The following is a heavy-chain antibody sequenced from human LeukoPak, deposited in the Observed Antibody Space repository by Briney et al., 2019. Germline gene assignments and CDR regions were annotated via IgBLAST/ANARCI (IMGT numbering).Heavy chain of an antibody. CDR1: GFTFSSYS. CDR2: ISSSSSTI. D-gene: IGHD2-2*01. CDR3: ARADPAAGDVAFDY. Sequence: GGSLRLSCAASGFTFSSYSMHWVRQAPGKGLEWVSYISSSSSTIYYADSVKGRFTISRDNAKNSLYLQMNSLRDEDTAVYYCARADPAAGDVAFDYWGQGTLVTVSS. J-gene: IGHJ4*02. V-gene: IGHV3-48*02.